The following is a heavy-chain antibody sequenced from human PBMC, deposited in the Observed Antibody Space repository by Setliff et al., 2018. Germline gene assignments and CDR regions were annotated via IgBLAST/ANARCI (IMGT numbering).Heavy chain of an antibody. D-gene: IGHD3-10*01. CDR3: AREQFVGDY. J-gene: IGHJ4*02. CDR2: INTGGDTT. CDR1: GFTISSSA. Sequence: GGSLRLSCAASGFTISSSAMSWVRQAPGKGLEWVSAINTGGDTTYYADSVKGRFAISRDNARNSLYLQMNSLRAEDTAVYYCAREQFVGDYWGQGTLVTVSS. V-gene: IGHV3-23*01.